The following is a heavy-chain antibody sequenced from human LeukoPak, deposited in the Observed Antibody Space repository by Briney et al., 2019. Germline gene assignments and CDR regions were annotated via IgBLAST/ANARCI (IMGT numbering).Heavy chain of an antibody. CDR3: ARDYGGSSPFDY. J-gene: IGHJ4*02. CDR1: GFTVSSNY. Sequence: GGSLRLSCAASGFTVSSNYMSWVRQAPGNGLEWVSVIYSGGSTYYADSVKGRFTISRDNAKNSLYLQMNSLRAEDTAVYYCARDYGGSSPFDYWGQGTLVTVSS. CDR2: IYSGGST. V-gene: IGHV3-66*01. D-gene: IGHD4-23*01.